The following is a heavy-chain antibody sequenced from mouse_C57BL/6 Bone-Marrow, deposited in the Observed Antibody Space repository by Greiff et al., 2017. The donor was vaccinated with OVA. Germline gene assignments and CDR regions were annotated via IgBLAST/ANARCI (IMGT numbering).Heavy chain of an antibody. CDR1: GFSLSTFGMG. J-gene: IGHJ3*01. D-gene: IGHD2-5*01. CDR2: IWWDDDK. CDR3: ARTLMSKRPWFAY. V-gene: IGHV8-8*01. Sequence: QVTLKESGPGILQPSQTLSLTCSFSGFSLSTFGMGVGWIRQPSGKGLEWLAHIWWDDDKYYNPALKSRLTISKDTSKNQVFLKIANVDTADTATDFYARTLMSKRPWFAYWGQGTLVTVSA.